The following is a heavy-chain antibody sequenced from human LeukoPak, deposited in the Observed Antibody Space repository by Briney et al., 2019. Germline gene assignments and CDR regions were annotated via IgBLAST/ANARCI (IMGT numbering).Heavy chain of an antibody. V-gene: IGHV3-7*01. J-gene: IGHJ1*01. CDR3: ARGYDGGGYFQY. Sequence: PGGSLRLSCAASGFTFNTYWMDWVRQAPGKGQERVANIKQDGSEKLYVDSVKGRFTISRDNAKNSLYLQMNSLRAEDTAVYYCARGYDGGGYFQYWGQGTLVTVSS. D-gene: IGHD2-15*01. CDR1: GFTFNTYW. CDR2: IKQDGSEK.